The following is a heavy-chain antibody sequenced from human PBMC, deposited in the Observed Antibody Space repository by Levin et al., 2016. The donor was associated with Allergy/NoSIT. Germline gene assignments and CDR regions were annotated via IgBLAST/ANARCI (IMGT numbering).Heavy chain of an antibody. V-gene: IGHV3-69-1*01. CDR1: GFIFSDYN. Sequence: GESLKISCAASGFIFSDYNMNWLRQAPGKGLEWISYIGSDGTTRYADSVKGRCTISRDNAKNSLYLQVSGLRAEDTAVYYCARDSLAGQEYYYDSRGQGRAFDLWGQGTMVTVSS. CDR2: IGSDGTT. CDR3: ARDSLAGQEYYYDSRGQGRAFDL. D-gene: IGHD3-22*01. J-gene: IGHJ3*01.